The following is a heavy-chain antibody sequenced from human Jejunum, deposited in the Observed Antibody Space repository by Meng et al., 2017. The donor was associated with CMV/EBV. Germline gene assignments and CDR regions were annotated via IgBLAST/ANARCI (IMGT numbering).Heavy chain of an antibody. CDR2: ISGSGGDT. CDR1: FTFGSYA. CDR3: AKDRVSTAMITNYFDS. D-gene: IGHD5-18*01. Sequence: FTFGSYAMSWVRQAPGRGLEWVSAISGSGGDTYYADSVKGRFTISRDNSKNTLYLQMNSLRAEDTAIYYCAKDRVSTAMITNYFDSWAREPWSPSPQ. V-gene: IGHV3-23*01. J-gene: IGHJ4*02.